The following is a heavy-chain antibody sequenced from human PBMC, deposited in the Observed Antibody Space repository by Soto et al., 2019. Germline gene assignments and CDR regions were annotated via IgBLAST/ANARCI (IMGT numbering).Heavy chain of an antibody. V-gene: IGHV3-53*01. CDR3: ARVVGLGYFSSTSCYSRHFDY. J-gene: IGHJ4*02. Sequence: TGGSLRLSCAASGFTVSSNYMSWVRQAPGKGLEWVSVIYSGGSTYYADSVKGRFTISRNNSKNTLYRQMNSLRAEDTAVYYCARVVGLGYFSSTSCYSRHFDYWGQGTLVTV. D-gene: IGHD2-2*01. CDR1: GFTVSSNY. CDR2: IYSGGST.